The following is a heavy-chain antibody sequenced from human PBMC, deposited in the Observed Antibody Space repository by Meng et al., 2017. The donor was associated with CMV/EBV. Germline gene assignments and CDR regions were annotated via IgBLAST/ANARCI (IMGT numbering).Heavy chain of an antibody. Sequence: SLKISCTASGFTFDYHALHWVRQAAGKGLEWVAGIRWNSVSIGYADSVKGRFIISRDDAKSSLYLQMNSLRTEDTAMYFCAKLQGSKDYWGQGTLVTVSS. J-gene: IGHJ4*02. V-gene: IGHV3-9*01. CDR2: IRWNSVSI. CDR3: AKLQGSKDY. CDR1: GFTFDYHA.